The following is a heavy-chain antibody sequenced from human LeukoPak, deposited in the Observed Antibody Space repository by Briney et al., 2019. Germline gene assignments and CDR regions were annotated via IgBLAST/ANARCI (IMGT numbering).Heavy chain of an antibody. D-gene: IGHD6-19*01. J-gene: IGHJ6*02. Sequence: PGGSLRLSCAASGFTFSSYGMHWVRQAPGKGPEWVAVISYDGSDKYYADSVKGRFTISRDNSKNTLYLQMNSLRAEDTAVYYCARPAGTYDYSYGMDVWGQGTTVTVSS. CDR1: GFTFSSYG. V-gene: IGHV3-30-3*01. CDR2: ISYDGSDK. CDR3: ARPAGTYDYSYGMDV.